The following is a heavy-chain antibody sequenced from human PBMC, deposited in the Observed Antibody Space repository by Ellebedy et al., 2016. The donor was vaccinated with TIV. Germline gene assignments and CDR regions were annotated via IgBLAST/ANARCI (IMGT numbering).Heavy chain of an antibody. CDR1: GFTFKTHA. V-gene: IGHV3-30*02. D-gene: IGHD3-22*01. CDR2: VWYDGIHK. CDR3: ATDPPSSGYALES. J-gene: IGHJ5*02. Sequence: PGGSLRLSCGASGFTFKTHAMHWVRQAPGKGLEWVAFVWYDGIHKYYADSVKGRFTISRDKSKNTLYLQMNSLRVEDTAVYYCATDPPSSGYALESWGQGTLVTVSS.